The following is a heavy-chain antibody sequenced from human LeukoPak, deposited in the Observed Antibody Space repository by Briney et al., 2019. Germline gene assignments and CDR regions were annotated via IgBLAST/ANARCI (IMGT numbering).Heavy chain of an antibody. D-gene: IGHD4-11*01. Sequence: ASANVSCQASGDTVSDFYLHGVLQAPGHGLEWMGWIHPYSDDLIHEERFPGRVTMTWDTHTGTGYMELTRLPHDDTAVYYCATATVTHTRDPWGQGTLVTVSS. CDR3: ATATVTHTRDP. CDR1: GDTVSDFY. V-gene: IGHV1-2*02. J-gene: IGHJ5*02. CDR2: IHPYSDDL.